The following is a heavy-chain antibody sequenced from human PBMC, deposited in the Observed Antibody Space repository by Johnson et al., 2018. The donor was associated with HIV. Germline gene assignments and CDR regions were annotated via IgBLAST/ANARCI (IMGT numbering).Heavy chain of an antibody. CDR2: IGTAGDT. CDR3: TVAGNGGAFDI. CDR1: GFTFSSYD. V-gene: IGHV3-13*01. J-gene: IGHJ3*02. D-gene: IGHD6-19*01. Sequence: VQLVESGGGLVQSGGSLRLSCAASGFTFSSYDLHWVRQATGKGLEWVSSIGTAGDTFYPGSVKGRFAISRQNAKNSLYLQMNSLRAGDTAVYYCTVAGNGGAFDIWGQGTLVTVSS.